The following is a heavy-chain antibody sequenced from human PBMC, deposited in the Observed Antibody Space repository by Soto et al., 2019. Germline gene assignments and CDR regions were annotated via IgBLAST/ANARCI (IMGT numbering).Heavy chain of an antibody. D-gene: IGHD6-6*01. CDR2: INHSGST. CDR3: ARAVVSSWYFDY. CDR1: GGSFSGYY. J-gene: IGHJ4*02. V-gene: IGHV4-34*01. Sequence: SETLSLTCAVYGGSFSGYYWSWIRQPPGKGLEWIGEINHSGSTNYNPSLKSRVTISVDTSKSQFSLKLSSVTAADTAVYYCARAVVSSWYFDYWGQGTLVTVSS.